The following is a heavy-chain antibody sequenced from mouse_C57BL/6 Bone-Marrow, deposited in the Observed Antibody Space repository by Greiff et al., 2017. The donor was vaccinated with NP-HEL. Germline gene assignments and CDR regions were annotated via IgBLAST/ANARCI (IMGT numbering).Heavy chain of an antibody. CDR1: GYTFTSYW. J-gene: IGHJ1*03. V-gene: IGHV1-69*01. CDR3: VYYDYDVNWYFDV. CDR2: IDPSDSYT. D-gene: IGHD2-4*01. Sequence: VKLQQPGAELVMPGASVKLSCKASGYTFTSYWMHWVKQRPGQGLEWIGEIDPSDSYTNYNQKFKGKSTLTVDKSSSTAYMQLSSLTSEDSAVYYCVYYDYDVNWYFDVWGTGTTVTVSS.